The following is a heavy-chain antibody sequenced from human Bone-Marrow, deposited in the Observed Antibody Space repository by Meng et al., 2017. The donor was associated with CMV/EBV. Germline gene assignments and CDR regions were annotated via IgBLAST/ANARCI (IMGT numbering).Heavy chain of an antibody. CDR1: GFTFSSYA. CDR3: ARGIKYDFWSGYLSSGSYYYGMDV. V-gene: IGHV3-30*04. Sequence: GGSLRLSCAASGFTFSSYAMHWVRQAPGKGLEWVAVISYDGSNKYYADSVKGRFTISRDNSKNTLYLQMNSLRAEDTAVYYCARGIKYDFWSGYLSSGSYYYGMDVWGQGTTVTVSS. D-gene: IGHD3-3*01. J-gene: IGHJ6*02. CDR2: ISYDGSNK.